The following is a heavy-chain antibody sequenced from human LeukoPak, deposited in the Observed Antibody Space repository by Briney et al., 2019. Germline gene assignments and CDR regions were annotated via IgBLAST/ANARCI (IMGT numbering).Heavy chain of an antibody. Sequence: GGSLILSCAASGFSFSSFTMNWVRQAPGKGPEWVSSISSSGAYIYYADSVKGRFTISRDNARNSLYLQMNSLRAGDTAIYYCANYCSASTCYGVEGYWGQGTLVTVSS. J-gene: IGHJ4*02. D-gene: IGHD2-2*01. V-gene: IGHV3-21*01. CDR1: GFSFSSFT. CDR3: ANYCSASTCYGVEGY. CDR2: ISSSGAYI.